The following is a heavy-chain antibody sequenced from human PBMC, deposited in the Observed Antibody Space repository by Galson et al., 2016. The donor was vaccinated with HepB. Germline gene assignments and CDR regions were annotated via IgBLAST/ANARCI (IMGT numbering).Heavy chain of an antibody. CDR2: TCHTSHWYS. V-gene: IGHV6-1*01. D-gene: IGHD2-15*01. J-gene: IGHJ4*02. CDR1: GDSVSSNSAT. Sequence: CAISGDSVSSNSATWYWIRQSPSRGLEWLGRTCHTSHWYSDYAVSVKSRITINPDTSENQFSLQLNSVTPEDTAVYYCARGHLVVPFSFYFDYWGQGSLVTVSS. CDR3: ARGHLVVPFSFYFDY.